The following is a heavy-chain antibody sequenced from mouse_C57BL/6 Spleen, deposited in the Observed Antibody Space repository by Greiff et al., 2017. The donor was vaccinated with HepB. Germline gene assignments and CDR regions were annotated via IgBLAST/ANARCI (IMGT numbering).Heavy chain of an antibody. CDR3: ARGANYYGYDGEAWFAY. V-gene: IGHV1-19*01. CDR1: GYTFTDYY. D-gene: IGHD2-2*01. Sequence: VQLQQSGPVLVKPGASVKMSCTASGYTFTDYYMNWVQQSHGKSLEWLGVINPYDGGTSYTQKFKGKATLTDDKSSSKAYMELNSLTSEDSAVYYCARGANYYGYDGEAWFAYWGQGTLVTVSA. CDR2: INPYDGGT. J-gene: IGHJ3*01.